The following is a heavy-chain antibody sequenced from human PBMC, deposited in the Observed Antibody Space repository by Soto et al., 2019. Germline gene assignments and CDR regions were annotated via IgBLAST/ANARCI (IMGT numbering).Heavy chain of an antibody. V-gene: IGHV1-69*06. CDR1: GGTYSTYA. Sequence: QVQLVQSGAEVKKPGSSVKVSCKASGGTYSTYAISWVRQAPGQGLEWLGGIITIFGTTNYAQKFQGRVTITADKSTSTAYMELSSLRSKDTAVYYCARSGYSYGYNWCDPCGQRTLVTVSS. D-gene: IGHD5-18*01. CDR2: IITIFGTT. J-gene: IGHJ5*02. CDR3: ARSGYSYGYNWCDP.